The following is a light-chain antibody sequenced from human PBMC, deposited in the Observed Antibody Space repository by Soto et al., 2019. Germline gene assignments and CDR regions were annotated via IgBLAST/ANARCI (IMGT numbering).Light chain of an antibody. V-gene: IGKV3-20*01. Sequence: IVLTRAPGTLSLSPGARATLTCRASQSVSSGYLAWYQQKPGQAPRLLIYGASSRATGIPDRFSGSGSGTDFTLTISRLEPEDFAVYYCQQYGSSSSTFGQGTKVDIK. CDR3: QQYGSSSST. CDR2: GAS. CDR1: QSVSSGY. J-gene: IGKJ1*01.